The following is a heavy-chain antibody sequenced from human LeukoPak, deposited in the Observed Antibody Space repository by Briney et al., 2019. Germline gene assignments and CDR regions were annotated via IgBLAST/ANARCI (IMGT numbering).Heavy chain of an antibody. V-gene: IGHV3-30*18. CDR2: ISYDASNK. D-gene: IGHD1-14*01. J-gene: IGHJ6*02. CDR3: AKDRTPDKKTNYYYYGMDV. CDR1: GFTFSSYG. Sequence: GGSLRLSCAASGFTFSSYGMHWVRQAPGKGLEWVAVISYDASNKYYADSVKGRFTISRDNSKNTLCLQMDSLRAEDTAVYYCAKDRTPDKKTNYYYYGMDVWGQGTAVTVSS.